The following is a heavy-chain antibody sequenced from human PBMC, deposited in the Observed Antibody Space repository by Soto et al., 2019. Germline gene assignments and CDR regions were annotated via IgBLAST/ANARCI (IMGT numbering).Heavy chain of an antibody. Sequence: EVQLVESGRDLVQPGGSLRLSCAASAFTFSRYWMSWVRQIPGRGLEWVANIKEDGSERYYVDSVKGRFTISRDNAKNSLFLQMNSLRAEDTAVYFCARVAYSRGWIFDYWGQGTLVTVSS. CDR1: AFTFSRYW. V-gene: IGHV3-7*01. D-gene: IGHD6-19*01. J-gene: IGHJ4*02. CDR2: IKEDGSER. CDR3: ARVAYSRGWIFDY.